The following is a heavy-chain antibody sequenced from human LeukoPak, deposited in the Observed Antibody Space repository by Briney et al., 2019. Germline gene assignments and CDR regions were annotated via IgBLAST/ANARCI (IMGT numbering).Heavy chain of an antibody. CDR1: GFTFSSYT. J-gene: IGHJ4*02. D-gene: IGHD3-16*01. CDR2: IYYSGST. V-gene: IGHV4-39*07. CDR3: AREGPMGELIHHPYYFDY. Sequence: GSLRLSCAASGFTFSSYTMNWVRQPPGKGLEWIGSIYYSGSTYYNPSLKSRVTISVDTSKNQFSLKLSSVTAADTAMYYCAREGPMGELIHHPYYFDYWGQGTLVTVSS.